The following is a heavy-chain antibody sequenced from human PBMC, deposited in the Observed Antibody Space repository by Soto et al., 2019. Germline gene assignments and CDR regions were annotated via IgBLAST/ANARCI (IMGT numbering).Heavy chain of an antibody. CDR1: QFSFSDYG. CDR3: ATDWVCGSVKNDFDY. CDR2: ISHHGDKK. J-gene: IGHJ4*01. D-gene: IGHD1-26*01. Sequence: ESVGGVVRPWRSLRLSCATSQFSFSDYGMHWVRHAPGTGLEWVGGISHHGDKKYYIDSVQGRFTIYRDNSKKTVYPPLNSLRIEHPAVYYGATDWVCGSVKNDFDYRGRGPLVIVAS. V-gene: IGHV3-30*03.